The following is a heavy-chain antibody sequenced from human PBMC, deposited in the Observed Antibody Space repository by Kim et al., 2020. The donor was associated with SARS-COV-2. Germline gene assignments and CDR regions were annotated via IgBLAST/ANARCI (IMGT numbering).Heavy chain of an antibody. CDR2: ISWNSGSI. CDR3: AKGYTEQLYSSSWTSPVDY. V-gene: IGHV3-9*01. CDR1: GFTFDDYA. D-gene: IGHD6-13*01. J-gene: IGHJ4*02. Sequence: GGSLRLSCAASGFTFDDYAMHWVRQAPGKGLEWVSGISWNSGSIGYADSVKGRFTISRDNAKNSLYLQMNSLRAEDTALYYCAKGYTEQLYSSSWTSPVDYWGQGTLVTVSS.